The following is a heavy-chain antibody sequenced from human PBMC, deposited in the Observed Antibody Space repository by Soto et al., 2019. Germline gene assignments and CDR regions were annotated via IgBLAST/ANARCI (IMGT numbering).Heavy chain of an antibody. CDR2: IYYSGST. J-gene: IGHJ3*02. V-gene: IGHV4-39*01. D-gene: IGHD5-12*01. CDR1: GGSISSSSYY. Sequence: SETLSLTCTVSGGSISSSSYYWGWIRQPPGKGLEWIGSIYYSGSTYYNPSLKSRVTISVDTSKNQFSLKLSSVTAADTAVYYCATVEMATKKGAFDIWGQGTMGTVSS. CDR3: ATVEMATKKGAFDI.